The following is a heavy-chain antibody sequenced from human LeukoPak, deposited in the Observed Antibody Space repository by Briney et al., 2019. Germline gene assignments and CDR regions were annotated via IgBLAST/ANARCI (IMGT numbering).Heavy chain of an antibody. V-gene: IGHV4-59*11. CDR2: IYYSGST. J-gene: IGHJ4*02. CDR1: GGSISSHY. CDR3: ARVHRTVSYFDY. D-gene: IGHD4-11*01. Sequence: PSETLSLTCTVSGGSISSHYWSWIRQPPGKGLEWIGYIYYSGSTNYNPSLKSRVTISVDTSKNQFSLKLSSVTAADTAVYYCARVHRTVSYFDYWGQGTLVTVSS.